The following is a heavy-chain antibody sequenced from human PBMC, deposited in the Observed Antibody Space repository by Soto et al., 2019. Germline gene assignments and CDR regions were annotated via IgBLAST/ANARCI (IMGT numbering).Heavy chain of an antibody. CDR3: ERGGGPDQLGIVLPYYFDN. CDR1: GGSISSSSYY. D-gene: IGHD7-27*01. V-gene: IGHV4-39*07. Sequence: KQSQTLSLTCTVSGGSISSSSYYWGWIRQPPGKGLEWIGSIYYSGSTYYNPSLKSRVTISVDTSKNKFSLKLSSVTAADTAVYSGERGGGPDQLGIVLPYYFDNGGQGALVMVSS. CDR2: IYYSGST. J-gene: IGHJ4*02.